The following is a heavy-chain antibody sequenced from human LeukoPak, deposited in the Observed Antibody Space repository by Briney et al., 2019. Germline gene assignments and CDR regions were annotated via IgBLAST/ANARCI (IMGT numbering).Heavy chain of an antibody. CDR1: GYTFTGNY. D-gene: IGHD3-10*01. Sequence: ASVKVSCKASGYTFTGNYIHWVRQAPGQGLEWMGWINPNSGGTNYAQKFQGRVTMTTDTSTSTAYMELRSLRSDDTAVYYCARAVLYGSGSYLYYYYYMDVWGKGTTVTISS. CDR2: INPNSGGT. V-gene: IGHV1-2*02. CDR3: ARAVLYGSGSYLYYYYYMDV. J-gene: IGHJ6*03.